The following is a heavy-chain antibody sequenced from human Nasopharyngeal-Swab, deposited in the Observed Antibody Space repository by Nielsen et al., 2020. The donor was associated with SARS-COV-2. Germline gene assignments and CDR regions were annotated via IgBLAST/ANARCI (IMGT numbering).Heavy chain of an antibody. CDR3: ARVEPQQWLARGNWFDP. D-gene: IGHD6-19*01. V-gene: IGHV3-7*03. J-gene: IGHJ5*02. CDR2: IKQDGSEK. Sequence: VRQAPGKGLEWVANIKQDGSEKYYVDSVKGRFTISRDNAKNSLYLQMNSLRAEDTAVYYCARVEPQQWLARGNWFDPWGQGTLVTVSS.